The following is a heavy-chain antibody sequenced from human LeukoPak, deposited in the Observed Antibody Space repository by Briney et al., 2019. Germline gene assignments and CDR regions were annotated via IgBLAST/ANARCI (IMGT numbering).Heavy chain of an antibody. CDR2: INPNSGGT. D-gene: IGHD3-9*01. Sequence: GASVKVSCKASGYTFTDYYIHWVRQAPGQGLEMMGWINPNSGGTNYAQKFQGRVTMTRDTSIATTYMDLSSLISDDTAVYYCARGHDNTGYNYFDYWGQGTLVTVSS. J-gene: IGHJ4*02. V-gene: IGHV1-2*02. CDR1: GYTFTDYY. CDR3: ARGHDNTGYNYFDY.